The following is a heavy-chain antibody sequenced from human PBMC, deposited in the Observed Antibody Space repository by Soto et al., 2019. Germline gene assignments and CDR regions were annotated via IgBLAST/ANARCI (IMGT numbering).Heavy chain of an antibody. Sequence: SETLSLTCTVSGGSISSYYWSWIRQPPGKGLEWIGYIYYSGSTNYNPSLKSRVTISVDTSKNQFSLKLSSVTAADTAVYYCARAMTNYSLGPWGQGTLVTVSS. CDR1: GGSISSYY. CDR2: IYYSGST. CDR3: ARAMTNYSLGP. V-gene: IGHV4-59*08. J-gene: IGHJ5*02. D-gene: IGHD2-21*01.